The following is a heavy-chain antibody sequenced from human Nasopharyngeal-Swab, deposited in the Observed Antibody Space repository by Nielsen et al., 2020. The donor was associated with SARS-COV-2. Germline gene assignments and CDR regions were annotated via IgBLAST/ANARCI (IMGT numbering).Heavy chain of an antibody. Sequence: GGSLRLSCAASGFTFDDYAMHWVRQAPGKGLEWVSGITWNSGVGYTDSVKGRFTISRDNSKNTLFLQTSSLRAEDTAVYYCARDPFQRFFDWFPYGMDVWGQGTTVSVSS. D-gene: IGHD3-9*01. V-gene: IGHV3-9*01. CDR3: ARDPFQRFFDWFPYGMDV. CDR2: ITWNSGV. J-gene: IGHJ6*02. CDR1: GFTFDDYA.